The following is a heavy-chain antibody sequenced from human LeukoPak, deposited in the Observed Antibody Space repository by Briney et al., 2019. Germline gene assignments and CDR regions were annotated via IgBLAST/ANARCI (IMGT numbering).Heavy chain of an antibody. CDR1: GFTFSSYS. Sequence: GGSLRLSCAASGFTFSSYSMNWVRQAPGKGLEWVSAISGSGGSTYYADSVKGRFTISRDNSKNTLYLQMNSLRAEDTAVYYCAKVSTNYDILTGYIYFNWFDPWGQGTLVTVSS. CDR3: AKVSTNYDILTGYIYFNWFDP. D-gene: IGHD3-9*01. J-gene: IGHJ5*02. V-gene: IGHV3-23*01. CDR2: ISGSGGST.